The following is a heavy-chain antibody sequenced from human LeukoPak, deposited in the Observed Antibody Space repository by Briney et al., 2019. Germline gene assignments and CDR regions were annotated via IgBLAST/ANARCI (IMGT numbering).Heavy chain of an antibody. Sequence: GARRLSCAVSGFTFSACELTWVRQAPGKGLEGDSYISRSDSTRYYADSVKGRFTISRDNAKNPLDLQMNSLRAEDTAVYYCARVATMVRVPLDALDIWGQGTMVSVSS. CDR3: ARVATMVRVPLDALDI. D-gene: IGHD3-10*01. CDR2: ISRSDSTR. V-gene: IGHV3-48*03. J-gene: IGHJ3*02. CDR1: GFTFSACE.